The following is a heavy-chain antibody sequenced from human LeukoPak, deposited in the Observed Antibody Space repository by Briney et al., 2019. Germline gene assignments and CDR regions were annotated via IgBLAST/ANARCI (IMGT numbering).Heavy chain of an antibody. CDR3: ARARLLGNYFFDY. J-gene: IGHJ4*02. V-gene: IGHV4-34*01. D-gene: IGHD1-26*01. CDR2: IKHSGST. Sequence: SETLSLTCAVYGGSFSGFYWSWIRQPPGKGLEWIGEIKHSGSTNYNPSLKSRVTISADTSKNQFSLNLSSVTAADTAVYYCARARLLGNYFFDYWGQGTLVTVSS. CDR1: GGSFSGFY.